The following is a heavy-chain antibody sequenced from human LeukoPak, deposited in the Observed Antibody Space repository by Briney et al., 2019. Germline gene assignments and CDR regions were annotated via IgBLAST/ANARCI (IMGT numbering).Heavy chain of an antibody. Sequence: GRSLRLSCAASGFIFSSYGMHWVRQAPGKGLEWVAVIWYDGSNKYYADSVKSRFTISRDNSKNTLYLQMNSLRAEDTAVYYCARDLFNPFVTTSLGSAFDIWGQGTMVTVSS. D-gene: IGHD4-17*01. V-gene: IGHV3-33*01. CDR3: ARDLFNPFVTTSLGSAFDI. CDR2: IWYDGSNK. CDR1: GFIFSSYG. J-gene: IGHJ3*02.